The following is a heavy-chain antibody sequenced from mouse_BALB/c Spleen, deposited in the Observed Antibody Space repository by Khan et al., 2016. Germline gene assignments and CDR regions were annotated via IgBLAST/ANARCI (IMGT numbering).Heavy chain of an antibody. V-gene: IGHV3-2*02. CDR2: ISYSGST. CDR3: ARDYYGSSDLDY. J-gene: IGHJ2*01. Sequence: EVQLVESGPGLVKPSQSLSLTCTVTGYSITSDYAWNWIRQFPGNKLEWMGYISYSGSTSYNPSLKSRISITRDTSKNQFFLQLNSVTTEDTATYYCARDYYGSSDLDYWGQGTTLTVSS. D-gene: IGHD1-1*01. CDR1: GYSITSDYA.